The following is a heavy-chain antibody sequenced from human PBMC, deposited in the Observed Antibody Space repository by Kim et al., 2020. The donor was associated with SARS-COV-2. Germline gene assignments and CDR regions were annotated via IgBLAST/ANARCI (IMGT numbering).Heavy chain of an antibody. CDR2: IIPIFGTA. CDR1: GGTFSSYA. Sequence: SVKVSCKASGGTFSSYAISWVRQAPGQGLEWMGGIIPIFGTANYAQKFQGRVTITADESTSTAYMELSSLRSEDTAVYYCARDFTRRVAARRYYYGMDVWGQGTTVTVSS. V-gene: IGHV1-69*13. CDR3: ARDFTRRVAARRYYYGMDV. D-gene: IGHD6-6*01. J-gene: IGHJ6*02.